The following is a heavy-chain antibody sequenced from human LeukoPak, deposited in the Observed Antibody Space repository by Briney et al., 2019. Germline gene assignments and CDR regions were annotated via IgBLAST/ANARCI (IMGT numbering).Heavy chain of an antibody. J-gene: IGHJ4*02. CDR3: AKFKFGSSGWCDY. V-gene: IGHV3-21*04. CDR1: GFTFSSYS. D-gene: IGHD6-19*01. Sequence: GGSLRLSCAASGFTFSSYSMNWVRQAPGNGLEWVSSISSSGSYIYYADSVKGRFTISRDNSKNTLYLQMNSLRAEDTAVYYCAKFKFGSSGWCDYWGQGTLVTVSS. CDR2: ISSSGSYI.